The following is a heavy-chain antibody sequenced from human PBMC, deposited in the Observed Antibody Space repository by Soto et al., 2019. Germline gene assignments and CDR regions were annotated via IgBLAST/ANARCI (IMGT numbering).Heavy chain of an antibody. J-gene: IGHJ4*02. CDR2: IYHSGST. V-gene: IGHV4-38-2*01. D-gene: IGHD3-10*01. CDR1: GYYISSGYY. CDR3: ANGSGSYYKRLFFDY. Sequence: PSETLSLTCAVSGYYISSGYYWGWIRQPPGKGLEWIGNIYHSGSTYYNPSLKSRVTISVDTSNNQFSLKLSSVTAADTAVYYCANGSGSYYKRLFFDYWGQGTLVTVPS.